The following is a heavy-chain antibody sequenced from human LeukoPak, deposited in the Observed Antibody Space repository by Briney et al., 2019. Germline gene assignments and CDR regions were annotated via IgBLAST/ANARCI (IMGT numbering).Heavy chain of an antibody. Sequence: GGSLRLSCAASGFTFSSYAMHWVRQAPGKGLEWVAVISYDGSNKYYADSVKGRFTISRDNSKNTLYLQMNSLRAEDTVVYYCARDRSMTTVTPFDPWGQGTLVTVSS. CDR3: ARDRSMTTVTPFDP. V-gene: IGHV3-30*04. CDR2: ISYDGSNK. CDR1: GFTFSSYA. J-gene: IGHJ5*02. D-gene: IGHD4-17*01.